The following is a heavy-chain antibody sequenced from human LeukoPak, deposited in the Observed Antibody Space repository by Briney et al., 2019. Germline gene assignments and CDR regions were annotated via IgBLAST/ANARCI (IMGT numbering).Heavy chain of an antibody. CDR1: GFTFSSYD. Sequence: GGSLRLSCAASGFTFSSYDVHWVRQATGKGLERVSAIGTAGDTYYPGSVKGRFTISRENAKNSLYLQMNSLRAGDTAVYHCARGGRGAFDIWGQGTMVTVSS. V-gene: IGHV3-13*01. CDR2: IGTAGDT. J-gene: IGHJ3*02. D-gene: IGHD5-24*01. CDR3: ARGGRGAFDI.